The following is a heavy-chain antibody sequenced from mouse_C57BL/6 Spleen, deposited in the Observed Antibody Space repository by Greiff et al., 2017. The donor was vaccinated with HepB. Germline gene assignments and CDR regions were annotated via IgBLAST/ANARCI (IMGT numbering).Heavy chain of an antibody. CDR3: ARARGGYYWYFDV. CDR1: GFTFSDYG. J-gene: IGHJ1*03. D-gene: IGHD1-1*02. Sequence: EVMLVESGGGLVKPGGSLKLSCAASGFTFSDYGMHWVRQAPEKGLEWVAYISSGSSTIYYADTVKGRFTISRDNAKNTLFLQMTSLRSEDTAMYDCARARGGYYWYFDVWGTGTTVTVSS. V-gene: IGHV5-17*01. CDR2: ISSGSSTI.